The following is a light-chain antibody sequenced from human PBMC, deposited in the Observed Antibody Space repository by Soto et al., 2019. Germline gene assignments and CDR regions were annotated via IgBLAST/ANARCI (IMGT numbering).Light chain of an antibody. CDR3: SSYTSGSTLVV. CDR2: EVS. Sequence: QSALTQPASVSGSPGQSITISCTGPSSDVGGYNYVSWYQQHPGKAPKLMIYEVSNRPSEVSNRFSGSKSGNTASLTISGLQAEDEGNYYCSSYTSGSTLVVFGGGTKLTVL. J-gene: IGLJ2*01. CDR1: SSDVGGYNY. V-gene: IGLV2-14*01.